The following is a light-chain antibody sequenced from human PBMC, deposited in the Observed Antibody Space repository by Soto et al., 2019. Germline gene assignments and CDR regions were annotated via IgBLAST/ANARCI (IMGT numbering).Light chain of an antibody. V-gene: IGKV1-39*01. CDR3: QQSYSRVT. Sequence: DIQMPQSPSSLSASVGDRVTIACRASQRIGTYLSWYQQKPGKAPKILIYAASTLQNGVPSRISGSGSGTDFTLTIDSLQPEYFATYYCQQSYSRVTLGQGTKVDIK. J-gene: IGKJ1*01. CDR1: QRIGTY. CDR2: AAS.